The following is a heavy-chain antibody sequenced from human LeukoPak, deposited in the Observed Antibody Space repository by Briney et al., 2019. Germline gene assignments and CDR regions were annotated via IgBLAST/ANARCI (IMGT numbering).Heavy chain of an antibody. CDR2: INPNNGGT. CDR3: ASLDKGNDVVFDY. D-gene: IGHD1-1*01. CDR1: GYTFTGNY. J-gene: IGHJ4*02. V-gene: IGHV1-2*02. Sequence: GASVKVSCKASGYTFTGNYMHWVRQAPGQGLEWMGWINPNNGGTNYAQKLQGRVTMTRDTSISTAYMELSRLRSDDTAVYYCASLDKGNDVVFDYWGQGTLVTVSS.